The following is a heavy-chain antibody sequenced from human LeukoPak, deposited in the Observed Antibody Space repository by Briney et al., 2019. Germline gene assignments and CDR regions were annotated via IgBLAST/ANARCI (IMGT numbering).Heavy chain of an antibody. Sequence: SDTMSLTCTVSGGSISSSGYYWVWIRQPPGEGLEWMGGIYYSGSTYYNPSLKSRVTMSVDTSSNQFSLKVSFVTAADTAVYYCARRAKYYMDVWGKGTAVTVSS. CDR2: IYYSGST. CDR1: GGSISSSGYY. V-gene: IGHV4-39*01. CDR3: ARRAKYYMDV. J-gene: IGHJ6*03.